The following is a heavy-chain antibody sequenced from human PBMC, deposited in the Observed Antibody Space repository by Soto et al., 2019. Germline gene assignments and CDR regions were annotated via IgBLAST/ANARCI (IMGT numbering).Heavy chain of an antibody. CDR1: GFTVSSNY. J-gene: IGHJ3*02. CDR2: IYSGGST. V-gene: IGHV3-53*01. Sequence: GGSLRLSCAASGFTVSSNYMSWVRQAPGKGLEWVSVIYSGGSTYYADSVKGRFTISRDNSKNTLYLQMNSLRAEDTAVYYCARDPYYDSSGYYSGNAFDIWGQGTMVTVSS. D-gene: IGHD3-22*01. CDR3: ARDPYYDSSGYYSGNAFDI.